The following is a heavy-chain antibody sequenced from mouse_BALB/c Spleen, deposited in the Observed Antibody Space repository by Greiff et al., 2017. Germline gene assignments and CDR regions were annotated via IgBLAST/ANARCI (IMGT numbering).Heavy chain of an antibody. CDR2: ISSGGST. Sequence: EVKLQESGGGLVKPGGSLKLSCAASGFTFSSYAMSWVRQTPEKRLEWVASISSGGSTYYPDSVKGRFTISRDNARNILYLQMSSLRSEDTAMYYCARGGSSYYFDYWGQGTTLTVSS. CDR1: GFTFSSYA. CDR3: ARGGSSYYFDY. D-gene: IGHD1-1*01. V-gene: IGHV5-6-5*01. J-gene: IGHJ2*01.